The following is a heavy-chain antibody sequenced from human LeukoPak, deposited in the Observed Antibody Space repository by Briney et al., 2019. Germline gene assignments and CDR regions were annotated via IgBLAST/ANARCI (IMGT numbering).Heavy chain of an antibody. V-gene: IGHV3-23*01. CDR2: ISGSGGST. Sequence: PGGSLRLSCAASGFTFSSYAMSWVRQAPGKGLEWVSAISGSGGSTYYADSVKGLFTISRDNSKNTLYLQMNSLRAEDTAVYYCAKGASGPLRYFDWSTYYFDYWGQGTLVTVSS. J-gene: IGHJ4*02. CDR1: GFTFSSYA. CDR3: AKGASGPLRYFDWSTYYFDY. D-gene: IGHD3-9*01.